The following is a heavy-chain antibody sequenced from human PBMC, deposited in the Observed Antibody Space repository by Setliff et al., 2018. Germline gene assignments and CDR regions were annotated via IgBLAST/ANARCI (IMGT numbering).Heavy chain of an antibody. V-gene: IGHV3-23*01. D-gene: IGHD1-7*01. CDR1: GFTFTHYS. CDR2: ISGSGDST. CDR3: AKPQLELRWGFES. Sequence: PGGSLRLSCAASGFTFTHYSMNWVRQTPGKGLEWVSTISGSGDSTYYADSVRGRFTISRDNSKNSLYLQMNSLRAEDTAVYYCAKPQLELRWGFESWGQGTLVTVSS. J-gene: IGHJ4*02.